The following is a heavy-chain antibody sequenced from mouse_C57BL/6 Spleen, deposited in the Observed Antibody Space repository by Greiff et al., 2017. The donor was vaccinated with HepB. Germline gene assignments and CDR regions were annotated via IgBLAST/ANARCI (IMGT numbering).Heavy chain of an antibody. J-gene: IGHJ2*01. Sequence: QVQLQQPGPELVKPGASVKISCKASGYAFSSSWMNWVKQRPGKGLEWIGRIYPGDGDTNYNGKFKGKATLTADKSSSTAYMQLSSLTSEDSAVYFCARTGQLRPYFDYWGQGTTLTVSS. D-gene: IGHD3-2*02. CDR2: IYPGDGDT. V-gene: IGHV1-82*01. CDR1: GYAFSSSW. CDR3: ARTGQLRPYFDY.